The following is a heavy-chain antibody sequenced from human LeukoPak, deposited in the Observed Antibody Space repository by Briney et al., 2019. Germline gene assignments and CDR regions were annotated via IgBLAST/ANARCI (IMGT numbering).Heavy chain of an antibody. V-gene: IGHV3-33*08. J-gene: IGHJ4*02. D-gene: IGHD1-26*01. CDR1: GFTFSIYG. Sequence: GGSLRLSCAASGFTFSIYGMHWVRQAPGKGLEWVAVIWFDGSKKYYADSVKGRFTISRDNSKNTLDLQMDSLRAEDTAVYYCARMSGSHIDYWGQGTLVTVSS. CDR3: ARMSGSHIDY. CDR2: IWFDGSKK.